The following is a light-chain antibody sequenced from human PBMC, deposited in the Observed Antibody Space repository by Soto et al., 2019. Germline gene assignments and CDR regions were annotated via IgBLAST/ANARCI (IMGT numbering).Light chain of an antibody. J-gene: IGLJ1*01. CDR2: DVR. Sequence: QSVLTQPSSVSGSPGQPITISCTGTSSDVGGYNYVSWYQQHPGKAPKLIIYDVRNRPSGVSNRFSGSKSGNTASLTISGLQTEDEADYYCSSYTSINTRVFGTGTKVTVL. CDR1: SSDVGGYNY. V-gene: IGLV2-14*01. CDR3: SSYTSINTRV.